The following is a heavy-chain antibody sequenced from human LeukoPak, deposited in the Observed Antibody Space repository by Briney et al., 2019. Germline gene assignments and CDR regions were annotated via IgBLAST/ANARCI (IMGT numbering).Heavy chain of an antibody. CDR2: IYYSGST. Sequence: SETLSLTCTVSGGSITSSNYFWGWSRQSPGKGLEGIGSIYYSGSTYYNPSLKSRVTISVETSKIQFSLKLSSVTAADSAVYYCARDSCSSTSCRRKFDNWGQGTLVNVSS. V-gene: IGHV4-39*07. CDR3: ARDSCSSTSCRRKFDN. J-gene: IGHJ4*02. CDR1: GGSITSSNYF. D-gene: IGHD2-2*01.